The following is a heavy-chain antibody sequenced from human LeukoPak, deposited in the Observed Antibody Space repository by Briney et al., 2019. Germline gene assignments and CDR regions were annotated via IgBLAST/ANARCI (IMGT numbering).Heavy chain of an antibody. V-gene: IGHV1-3*01. CDR3: ARAPIAVAGREYFDY. CDR2: INAGNGNT. J-gene: IGHJ4*02. D-gene: IGHD6-19*01. Sequence: ASVKVSCKASGYTFTSYAMHWVRQAPGQRLEWMGWINAGNGNTKYSQKFQGRVTITRDTSASTAYMELSSLRSEDTAVYYCARAPIAVAGREYFDYWGQGTLVTVSS. CDR1: GYTFTSYA.